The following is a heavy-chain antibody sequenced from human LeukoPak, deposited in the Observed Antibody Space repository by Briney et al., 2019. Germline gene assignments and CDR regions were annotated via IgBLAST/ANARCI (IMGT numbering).Heavy chain of an antibody. Sequence: ASVKVSCKASGYTFTGYYMHWVRQAPGQGLEWMGWINPNSGGTNYAQKFQGRVTMTRDTSISTAYMEPSRLRSDDTAVYYCARGAPRYDFWSGYYTEFDYWGQGTLVTVSS. V-gene: IGHV1-2*02. CDR2: INPNSGGT. CDR3: ARGAPRYDFWSGYYTEFDY. J-gene: IGHJ4*02. CDR1: GYTFTGYY. D-gene: IGHD3-3*01.